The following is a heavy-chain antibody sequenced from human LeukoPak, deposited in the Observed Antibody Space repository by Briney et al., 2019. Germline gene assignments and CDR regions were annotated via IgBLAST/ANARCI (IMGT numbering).Heavy chain of an antibody. D-gene: IGHD6-6*01. CDR2: INTDGSST. CDR3: ARGGLEYSSSSEGFDY. J-gene: IGHJ4*02. V-gene: IGHV3-74*01. CDR1: GFTFSSYW. Sequence: GGSLRLSCAASGFTFSSYWMHWIRQAPGKGLVWVSRINTDGSSTSYADSVKGRFTISRDNAKNTLYLQMNSLRAEDTAVYYCARGGLEYSSSSEGFDYWGQGTLVTVSS.